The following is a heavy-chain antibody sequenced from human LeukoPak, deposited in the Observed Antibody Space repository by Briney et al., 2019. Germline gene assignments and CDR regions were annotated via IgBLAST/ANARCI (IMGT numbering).Heavy chain of an antibody. V-gene: IGHV3-7*01. CDR1: GFTFSTYA. CDR3: AREIVVGPIDY. J-gene: IGHJ4*02. CDR2: IKQDGSEK. Sequence: GKSLRLSCAASGFTFSTYAIHWVRQAPGKGLEWVANIKQDGSEKYYVDSVKGRFTISRDNTKNSLYLQMNSLRAEDTAVYYCAREIVVGPIDYWGQGTLVTVSS. D-gene: IGHD1-26*01.